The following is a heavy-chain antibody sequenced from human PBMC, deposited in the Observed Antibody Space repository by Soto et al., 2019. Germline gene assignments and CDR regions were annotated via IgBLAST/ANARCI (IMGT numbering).Heavy chain of an antibody. CDR3: ARSGIQLWLGGVDY. CDR1: GFTFSSYW. D-gene: IGHD5-18*01. CDR2: IKQDGSEK. Sequence: EVQLVESGGGLVQPGGSLRLSCAASGFTFSSYWMSWVRQAPGKGLEWVANIKQDGSEKYYVDSVKGRFTISRDNAKNSLYLQMNSLRAEDTAVYYCARSGIQLWLGGVDYWGQGTLVTVSS. V-gene: IGHV3-7*03. J-gene: IGHJ4*02.